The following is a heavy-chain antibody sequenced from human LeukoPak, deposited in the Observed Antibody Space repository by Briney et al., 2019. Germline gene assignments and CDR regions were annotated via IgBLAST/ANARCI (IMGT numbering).Heavy chain of an antibody. CDR2: ISSRGNYI. CDR1: AFTLSSYS. V-gene: IGHV3-21*01. J-gene: IGHJ3*02. CDR3: ARETQEEAFDI. Sequence: PGGSLRLSCAASAFTLSSYSMNWVRQAPGKGLEWVSSISSRGNYIYYADSVKGRFTISRDNAQNSLYLQMNSLRVEDTAVYYCARETQEEAFDIWGQGTMVTVSS.